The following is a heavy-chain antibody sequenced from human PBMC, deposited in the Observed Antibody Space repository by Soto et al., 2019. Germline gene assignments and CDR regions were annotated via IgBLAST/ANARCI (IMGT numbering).Heavy chain of an antibody. CDR3: ARGWYCSGGSCRQSDDAFDI. CDR1: GYTFTSYG. V-gene: IGHV1-18*01. Sequence: ASVKVSCKSSGYTFTSYGISCVRQAPGQGLEWMGWISAYNGNTNYAQKLQGRVTMTTDTSTSTAYMELRSLRSDDTAVYYCARGWYCSGGSCRQSDDAFDIWGQGTTVTVSS. D-gene: IGHD2-15*01. J-gene: IGHJ3*02. CDR2: ISAYNGNT.